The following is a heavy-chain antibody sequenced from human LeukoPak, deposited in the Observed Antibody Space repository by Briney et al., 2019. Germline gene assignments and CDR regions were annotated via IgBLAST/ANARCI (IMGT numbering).Heavy chain of an antibody. Sequence: GGSLRLSCAASGFTFSSYAMSWVRQAPGKGLEWVSAISGSGGSTYYADSVKGRFTISRDNSKNTLYLQMNSLRAEDTAVYYCAKDPRTYYYDSSGGRPRGYFDYWGQGTLVTVSS. CDR1: GFTFSSYA. CDR3: AKDPRTYYYDSSGGRPRGYFDY. D-gene: IGHD3-22*01. J-gene: IGHJ4*02. CDR2: ISGSGGST. V-gene: IGHV3-23*01.